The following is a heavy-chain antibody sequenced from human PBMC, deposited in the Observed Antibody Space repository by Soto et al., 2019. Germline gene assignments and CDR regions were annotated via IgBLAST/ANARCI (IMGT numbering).Heavy chain of an antibody. CDR2: ISAYNGNT. V-gene: IGHV1-18*04. CDR1: GYTFTSYG. D-gene: IGHD3-10*01. Sequence: SSVKVSCKASGYTFTSYGISGVRQAPGQGLEWMGWISAYNGNTNYAQKLQGRVTMTTDTSTSTAYMELRSLRSDDTAVYYCARDIIHGSGSYYASGEYWGQGTLVSLSS. CDR3: ARDIIHGSGSYYASGEY. J-gene: IGHJ4*02.